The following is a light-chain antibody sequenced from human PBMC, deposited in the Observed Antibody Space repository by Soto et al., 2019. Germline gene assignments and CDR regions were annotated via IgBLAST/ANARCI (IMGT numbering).Light chain of an antibody. V-gene: IGLV2-14*01. CDR3: VSFTTSRSYV. J-gene: IGLJ1*01. CDR2: EVS. CDR1: GSDVGGYNY. Sequence: QSVLTQPASVSGYPGQSITISCTGRGSDVGGYNYVSWYQQHPGKAPKFMIYEVSRRPSGVSNRFSGSKSGNTASLTVSGLQAEDEADYYCVSFTTSRSYVFGTGTKVTVL.